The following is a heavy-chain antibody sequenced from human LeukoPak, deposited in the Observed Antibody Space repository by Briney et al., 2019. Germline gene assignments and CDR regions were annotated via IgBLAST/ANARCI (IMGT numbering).Heavy chain of an antibody. CDR3: ARGSSSWHLIDY. J-gene: IGHJ4*02. Sequence: PGGSLRLSCAASGFTFDDYGLSWVRQAPGKGLEWVSTINWNGGSTGYADSVKGRFTISRDNAKNSLYLQMNSLRAEDTAVYYCARGSSSWHLIDYWGQGTLVTVSS. V-gene: IGHV3-20*04. CDR2: INWNGGST. CDR1: GFTFDDYG. D-gene: IGHD6-13*01.